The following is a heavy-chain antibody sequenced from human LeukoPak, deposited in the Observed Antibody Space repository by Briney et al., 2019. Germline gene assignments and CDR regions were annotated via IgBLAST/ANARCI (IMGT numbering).Heavy chain of an antibody. CDR2: IRFDGSNK. D-gene: IGHD6-6*01. Sequence: PGGSLRLSCAASGFTFSAYGMHWVRQAPGRGLEWVAFIRFDGSNKYYADSVKGRFTVSRDNGKSSLYLQINSLRVEDTAVYYCARDKYWFDPWGQGTLVTVSS. CDR1: GFTFSAYG. V-gene: IGHV3-30*02. CDR3: ARDKYWFDP. J-gene: IGHJ5*02.